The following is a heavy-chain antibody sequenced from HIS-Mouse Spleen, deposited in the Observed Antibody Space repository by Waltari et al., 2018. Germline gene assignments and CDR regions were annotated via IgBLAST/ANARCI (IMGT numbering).Heavy chain of an antibody. D-gene: IGHD6-13*01. J-gene: IGHJ3*02. CDR2: INACGGST. V-gene: IGHV1-46*03. CDR1: GYTFTSYY. CDR3: ARGSGYSSSWDAFDI. Sequence: QVQLVQSGAEVKKPGASVKVSCKASGYTFTSYYMHWVRQDPGQGLEWMGIINACGGSTSYAQKFQGRVTMTRDTSTSTVYMELSSLRSEDTALYYCARGSGYSSSWDAFDIWGQGTMVTVSS.